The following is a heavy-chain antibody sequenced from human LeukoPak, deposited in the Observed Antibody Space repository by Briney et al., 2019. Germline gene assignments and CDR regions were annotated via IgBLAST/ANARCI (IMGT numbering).Heavy chain of an antibody. CDR1: GGSISNYY. Sequence: ASETLSLTCAVSGGSISNYYWSWIRQPPGKGLECIGYIYYTESTTYNPSLKSRVTISVDSSKNQFSLRLSSVTAADTAVYYCARLSTTSGWYSWFDPWGQGTLVTVSS. CDR3: ARLSTTSGWYSWFDP. D-gene: IGHD6-19*01. CDR2: IYYTEST. V-gene: IGHV4-59*08. J-gene: IGHJ5*02.